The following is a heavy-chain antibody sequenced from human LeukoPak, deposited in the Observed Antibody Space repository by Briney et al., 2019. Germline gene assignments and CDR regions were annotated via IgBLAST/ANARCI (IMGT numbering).Heavy chain of an antibody. CDR2: IKSKSDGGTT. CDR3: LYFWSGSSLVDY. V-gene: IGHV3-15*01. J-gene: IGHJ4*02. Sequence: GGSLRLSCAASGFTFRNAWMSWVRQAPGKGLEWVGRIKSKSDGGTTDYAAPVKGRFTISRDDSKNTVYLEMYTLKTEDTAIYYCLYFWSGSSLVDYWGQGTLVTVSS. CDR1: GFTFRNAW. D-gene: IGHD3-3*01.